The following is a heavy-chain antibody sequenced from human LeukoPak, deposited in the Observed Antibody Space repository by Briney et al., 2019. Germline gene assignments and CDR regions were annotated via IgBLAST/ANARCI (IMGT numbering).Heavy chain of an antibody. Sequence: GGSLRLSCAASGFTFSGSWMSWVRQAPGKGLEWVATIKGDGSGKFYVDSVKGRFAISRDDAKSSLFLQMDSLRSEDTAVYYCTKNTHDYWGQGTLVTVSS. V-gene: IGHV3-7*01. D-gene: IGHD1/OR15-1a*01. CDR2: IKGDGSGK. CDR3: TKNTHDY. J-gene: IGHJ4*02. CDR1: GFTFSGSW.